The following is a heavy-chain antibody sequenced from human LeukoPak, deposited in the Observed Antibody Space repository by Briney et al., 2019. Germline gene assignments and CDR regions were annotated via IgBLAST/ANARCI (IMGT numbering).Heavy chain of an antibody. Sequence: SETLSLTCTVSGGSISSYYWSWIRQPAGKGLEWIGRIYTSGSSNYNPSLKSRVTMSVDTYKNQFSLKLSSVTAADTAVYYCARDSGEKTYYDFWSGYYTEYWGQGTLVTVSS. V-gene: IGHV4-4*07. CDR3: ARDSGEKTYYDFWSGYYTEY. J-gene: IGHJ4*02. CDR1: GGSISSYY. CDR2: IYTSGSS. D-gene: IGHD3-3*01.